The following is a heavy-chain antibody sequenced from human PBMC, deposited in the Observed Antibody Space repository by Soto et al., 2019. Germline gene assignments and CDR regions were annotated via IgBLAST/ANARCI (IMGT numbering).Heavy chain of an antibody. CDR2: IYYSGST. J-gene: IGHJ6*02. V-gene: IGHV4-39*01. CDR3: ARHGTWYPYGSGEYGMDV. CDR1: GGSISSSSYY. D-gene: IGHD3-10*01. Sequence: SETLSLTCTVSGGSISSSSYYWGWIRQPPGKGLEWIGSIYYSGSTYYNPSLKSRVTISVDTSKNQFSLKLSSVTAADTAVYYCARHGTWYPYGSGEYGMDVWGQGTTVTV.